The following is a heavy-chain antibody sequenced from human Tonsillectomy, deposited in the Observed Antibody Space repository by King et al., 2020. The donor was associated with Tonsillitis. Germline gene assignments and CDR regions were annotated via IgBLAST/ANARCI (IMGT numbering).Heavy chain of an antibody. J-gene: IGHJ5*02. CDR3: ARGGYDFWSGYSQSFNWFDP. V-gene: IGHV3-33*01. D-gene: IGHD3-3*01. CDR1: GFTFSSYG. Sequence: HVQLVESGGGVVQPGRSLRLSCAASGFTFSSYGMHCVRQAPGKGLAWVAVIWSDGSTKYYADSVKGRFTMSRDNSKYTLYLQMNSLRAEDTAVYYCARGGYDFWSGYSQSFNWFDPWGQGTLVTVSS. CDR2: IWSDGSTK.